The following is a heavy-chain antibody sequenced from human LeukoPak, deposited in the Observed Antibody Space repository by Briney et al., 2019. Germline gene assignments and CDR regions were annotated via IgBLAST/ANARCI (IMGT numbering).Heavy chain of an antibody. Sequence: SETLSLTCAVYGGSFSGYYWSWIRQPPGKGLEWIGEINHSGSTNYNPSLKSRVTISVDTSKNQFSLQLNSVTPEDTAVYYCARDLRSSGFDYWGQGTLVTVSS. CDR3: ARDLRSSGFDY. D-gene: IGHD6-19*01. V-gene: IGHV4-34*01. CDR1: GGSFSGYY. CDR2: INHSGST. J-gene: IGHJ4*02.